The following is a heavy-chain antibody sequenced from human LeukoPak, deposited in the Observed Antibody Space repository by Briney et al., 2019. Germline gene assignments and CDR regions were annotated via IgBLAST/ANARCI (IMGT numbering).Heavy chain of an antibody. CDR3: AKEEGPLGPLPMITFGGVIGGDAFDI. Sequence: QAGGSLRLSCAASGFTFSSYAMSWIRQAPGKGLEWVSAISGSGGSTYYADSVKGRFTISRDNSKNTLYLQMNSLRAEDTAVYYCAKEEGPLGPLPMITFGGVIGGDAFDIWGQGTMVTVSS. CDR2: ISGSGGST. CDR1: GFTFSSYA. D-gene: IGHD3-16*02. J-gene: IGHJ3*02. V-gene: IGHV3-23*01.